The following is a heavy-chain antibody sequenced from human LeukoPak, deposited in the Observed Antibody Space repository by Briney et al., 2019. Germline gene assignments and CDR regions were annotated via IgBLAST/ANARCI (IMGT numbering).Heavy chain of an antibody. D-gene: IGHD3-10*01. Sequence: PSGTLSLTCAVSGGSISSSNWWSWVRQPPGKGLEWIGSIYYSGSTYYNPSLRSRVTISVDTSKNQFSQKLSSVTAADTAVYYCARVYYYGSGSPRGDTFDIWGQGRMVTVSS. V-gene: IGHV4-4*02. CDR1: GGSISSSNW. CDR2: IYYSGST. J-gene: IGHJ3*02. CDR3: ARVYYYGSGSPRGDTFDI.